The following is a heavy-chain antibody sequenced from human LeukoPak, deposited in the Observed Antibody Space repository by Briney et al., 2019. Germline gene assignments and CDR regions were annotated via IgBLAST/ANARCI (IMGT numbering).Heavy chain of an antibody. CDR3: AKDLDHDYDDYGLDY. V-gene: IGHV3-30*18. D-gene: IGHD4-17*01. CDR2: ISDDGGKK. J-gene: IGHJ4*02. CDR1: GFTFSSYG. Sequence: QAGGSLRLSCAASGFTFSSYGMHWVRQAPGKGLEWVALISDDGGKKYYADSVKGRFTISRDNSKNTLYLQMNSLRAEDTALYYCAKDLDHDYDDYGLDYWGQGTLVTVSS.